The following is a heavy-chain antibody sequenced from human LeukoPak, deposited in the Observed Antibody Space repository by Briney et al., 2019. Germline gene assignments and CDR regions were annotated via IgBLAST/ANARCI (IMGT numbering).Heavy chain of an antibody. D-gene: IGHD3-10*01. CDR1: GFTFSSYS. CDR3: AKDSALVGYYGSGRPYYFDY. Sequence: PGGSLRLSCAASGFTFSSYSMNWVRQAPGKGLEWVSYISSSSSTIYYADSVKGRFTISRDNAKNSLYLQMNSLRAEDTAVYYCAKDSALVGYYGSGRPYYFDYWGQGTLVTVSS. CDR2: ISSSSSTI. J-gene: IGHJ4*02. V-gene: IGHV3-48*01.